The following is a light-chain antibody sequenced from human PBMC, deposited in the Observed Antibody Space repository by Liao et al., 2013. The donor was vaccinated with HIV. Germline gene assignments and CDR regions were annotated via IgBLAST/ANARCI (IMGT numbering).Light chain of an antibody. V-gene: IGLV3-21*01. Sequence: SYVLTQPPSVSVAPGKTTSITCGGNKIGDKRVHWYQQKPGLAPVVVIYYDTDRPSGIPERFSGSNSGNTATLTISRVDAGDEADYYCQVWDSSSDHVVFGGGTKADRP. CDR3: QVWDSSSDHVV. CDR2: YDT. CDR1: KIGDKR. J-gene: IGLJ2*01.